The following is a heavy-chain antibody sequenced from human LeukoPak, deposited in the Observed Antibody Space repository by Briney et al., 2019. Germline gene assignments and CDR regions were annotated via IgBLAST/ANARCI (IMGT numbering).Heavy chain of an antibody. V-gene: IGHV3-23*01. CDR1: GITFSSYG. Sequence: GGTLRLSCAASGITFSSYGMSWVRQAPGKGLEWVSSISSTGGTTYYADSVKGRFTISRDNSKNTLYLQMNSPRAEDTAVYYCAKISVSSGYSDAFDIRGQGTMVTVSS. J-gene: IGHJ3*02. CDR3: AKISVSSGYSDAFDI. D-gene: IGHD3-22*01. CDR2: ISSTGGTT.